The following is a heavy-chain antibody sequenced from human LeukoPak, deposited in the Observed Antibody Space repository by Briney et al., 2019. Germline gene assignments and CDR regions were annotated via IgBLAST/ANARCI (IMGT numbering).Heavy chain of an antibody. CDR2: ISWNSGSI. CDR3: AKCYYDSSGYYDY. V-gene: IGHV3-9*01. CDR1: GFTFDDYA. J-gene: IGHJ4*02. D-gene: IGHD3-22*01. Sequence: AGGSLRLSCAASGFTFDDYAMHWVRQAPGKGLEWVSGISWNSGSIGYADSVKGRFTISRDNAKNSLYLQMNSLRAEDTALYYCAKCYYDSSGYYDYWGQGTLVTVSS.